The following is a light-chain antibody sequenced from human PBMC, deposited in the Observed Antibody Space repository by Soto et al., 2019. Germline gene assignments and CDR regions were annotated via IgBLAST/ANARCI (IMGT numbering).Light chain of an antibody. CDR2: AAS. CDR3: QQSDTTASIT. V-gene: IGKV1-39*01. J-gene: IGKJ5*01. Sequence: DIQMTQSPSSLSASVGDRVTITCRASQSISRNLNWYQHKPGKAPKLLIYAASSLQHGVPSRFSGGGSGTEVTLSISSLQPEDFGTYYCQQSDTTASITFGQGTRLEIK. CDR1: QSISRN.